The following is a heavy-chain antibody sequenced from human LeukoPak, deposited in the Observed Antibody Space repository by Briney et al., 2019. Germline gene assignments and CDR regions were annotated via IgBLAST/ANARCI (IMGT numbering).Heavy chain of an antibody. J-gene: IGHJ4*02. CDR3: ARQTPSSYFDY. D-gene: IGHD6-6*01. Sequence: GGSLRLSCAASGFTFSIYTMHWVRQAPGKGLEWVAAISYDGSNKYNTDSVKGRFTISRDNAKNTLYLQMNSLRAEDTAVYFCARQTPSSYFDYWGQGTLVTVSS. CDR1: GFTFSIYT. CDR2: ISYDGSNK. V-gene: IGHV3-30-3*01.